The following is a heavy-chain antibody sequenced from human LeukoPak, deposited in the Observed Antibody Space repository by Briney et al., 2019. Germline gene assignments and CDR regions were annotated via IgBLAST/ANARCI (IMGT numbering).Heavy chain of an antibody. D-gene: IGHD2-15*01. CDR2: ISHSGGTT. CDR3: AKANVKYCSGGSCFDAFDI. CDR1: GFTFSSYA. J-gene: IGHJ3*02. V-gene: IGHV3-23*01. Sequence: GGSLGLSCAASGFTFSSYAMSWVRQAPGKGPEWVSAISHSGGTTYYADSVKGRFTITRDNSKNTLYLQMNSLRAEDTAVYYCAKANVKYCSGGSCFDAFDIWGQGTMVTVSS.